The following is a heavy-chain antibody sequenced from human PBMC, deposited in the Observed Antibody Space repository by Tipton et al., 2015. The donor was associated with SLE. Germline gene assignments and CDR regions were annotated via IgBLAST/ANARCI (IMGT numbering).Heavy chain of an antibody. J-gene: IGHJ4*02. D-gene: IGHD3-3*01. CDR2: ISHSGST. CDR3: ARQYDFWPHAFDY. Sequence: GLVKPSETLSLTCAVYGGSFREYYWSWIRQSPGKGLEWIGEISHSGSTKYNPSLKSRVTISVDRSKNQFSLRLVSVSAADTAVYYCARQYDFWPHAFDYWGQGTLVTVSS. V-gene: IGHV4-34*01. CDR1: GGSFREYY.